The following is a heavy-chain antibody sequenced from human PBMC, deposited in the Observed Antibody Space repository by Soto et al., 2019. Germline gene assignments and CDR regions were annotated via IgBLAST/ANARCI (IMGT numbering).Heavy chain of an antibody. V-gene: IGHV3-23*01. J-gene: IGHJ4*02. Sequence: EVQLLASGGGLEQPGGSLRLSCAASGFTFSSYAMNWVRQAPGKGLEWVSSLSGSGGSTDYADSVKGRFTISRDNSKNTLYLQMNSLRAEDTAVYYCAKDREYSSSHYFDYWGQGTLVTVSS. CDR2: LSGSGGST. D-gene: IGHD6-6*01. CDR1: GFTFSSYA. CDR3: AKDREYSSSHYFDY.